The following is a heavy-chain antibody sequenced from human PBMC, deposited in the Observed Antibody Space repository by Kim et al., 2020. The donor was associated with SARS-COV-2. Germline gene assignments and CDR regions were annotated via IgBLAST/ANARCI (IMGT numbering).Heavy chain of an antibody. V-gene: IGHV3-15*01. D-gene: IGHD6-13*01. Sequence: GGSLRLSCAASGFTFSNAWMSWVRQAPGKGLEWVGRIKSKTDGGTTDYAAPVKGRFTISRDDSKNTLYLQMNSLKTEDTAVYYCTTDGWYSSSWCLGYWGQGTLVTVSS. J-gene: IGHJ4*02. CDR2: IKSKTDGGTT. CDR3: TTDGWYSSSWCLGY. CDR1: GFTFSNAW.